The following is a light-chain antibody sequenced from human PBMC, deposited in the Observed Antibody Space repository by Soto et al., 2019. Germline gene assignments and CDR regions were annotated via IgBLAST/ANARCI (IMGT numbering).Light chain of an antibody. CDR1: RSNIGSNP. Sequence: QSALTQPPSASGTPGQRVAISCYGTRSNIGSNPVNWFQQLPGTAPKLLIFGSDQRPSGVPDRFSGSKSGTSASLAISGLQSEDEADYYCAAWEDSLFGPVFGGGTQLTVL. CDR2: GSD. V-gene: IGLV1-44*01. J-gene: IGLJ2*01. CDR3: AAWEDSLFGPV.